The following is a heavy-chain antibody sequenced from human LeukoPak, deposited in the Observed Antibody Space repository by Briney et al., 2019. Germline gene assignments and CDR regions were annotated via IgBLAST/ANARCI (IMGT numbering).Heavy chain of an antibody. CDR3: ARDPDYYDSRVVDF. CDR2: ISSDPSHT. J-gene: IGHJ4*02. V-gene: IGHV3-21*01. CDR1: GFPFSSVG. Sequence: PGGSLRLSCVASGFPFSSVGMNWVRQAPGKGLEWVSYISSDPSHTYYADSVRGRFTISRDNAKHSLYLQMDYLRTEDTAMYYCARDPDYYDSRVVDFWGQGTRVTVSS. D-gene: IGHD3-22*01.